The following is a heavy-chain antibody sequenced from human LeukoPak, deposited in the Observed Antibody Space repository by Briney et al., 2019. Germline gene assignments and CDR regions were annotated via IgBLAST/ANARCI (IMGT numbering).Heavy chain of an antibody. CDR3: AKDGMATISYYFDY. V-gene: IGHV3-23*01. CDR2: ISNDGGGT. Sequence: GGSLRLSCTASGFIFNNFGLMWVRQAPGKGLEWVSAISNDGGGTTYADFVKGRFTISRDNSKNTLYLQMNSLGAEDTAVYYCAKDGMATISYYFDYWGQGTLVTVSS. CDR1: GFIFNNFG. J-gene: IGHJ4*02. D-gene: IGHD5-24*01.